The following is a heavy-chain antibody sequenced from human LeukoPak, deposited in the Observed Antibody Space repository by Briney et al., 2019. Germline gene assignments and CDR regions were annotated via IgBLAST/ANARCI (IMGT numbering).Heavy chain of an antibody. CDR3: AKGGSRHADY. D-gene: IGHD6-13*01. V-gene: IGHV3-74*01. J-gene: IGHJ4*02. CDR1: GITFSSYW. CDR2: NNSDGSST. Sequence: QPGGSLRLSCAASGITFSSYWMHWVRQAPGKGLVWVSRNNSDGSSTSYADSVKGRFTISRDNAKNTLYLQMNSLRAEDTAVYFCAKGGSRHADYWGQGTLVIVSS.